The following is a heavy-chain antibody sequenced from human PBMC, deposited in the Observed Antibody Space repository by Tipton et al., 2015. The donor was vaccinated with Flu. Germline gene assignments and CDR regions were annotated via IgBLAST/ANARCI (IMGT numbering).Heavy chain of an antibody. CDR3: ARGSAYANVYLDS. CDR1: GGSFSDHY. Sequence: TLSLTCAVYGGSFSDHYWTWLRQAPGKGLEWIGETNHSGSSNYNPSLKSRLTISVDTSKNQFSLKVRSLTAADTAVYYCARGSAYANVYLDSWGRGNLVTVSS. V-gene: IGHV4-34*01. D-gene: IGHD5-12*01. CDR2: TNHSGSS. J-gene: IGHJ4*02.